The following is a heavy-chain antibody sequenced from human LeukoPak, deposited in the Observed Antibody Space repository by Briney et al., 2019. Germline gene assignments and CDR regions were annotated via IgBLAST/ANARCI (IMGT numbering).Heavy chain of an antibody. CDR3: ARDWGSSGWYNWFDP. D-gene: IGHD3-16*01. J-gene: IGHJ5*02. V-gene: IGHV3-30*03. CDR1: GFSIGNHG. CDR2: ISHDGGAK. Sequence: PGGSLRLSCEVSGFSIGNHGMHWVRQAPDKGLEWVAMISHDGGAKYYGDSVKGRPTISRDNSENTFYLQMNGLRVEDTAVYYCARDWGSSGWYNWFDPWGQGTLVTVSS.